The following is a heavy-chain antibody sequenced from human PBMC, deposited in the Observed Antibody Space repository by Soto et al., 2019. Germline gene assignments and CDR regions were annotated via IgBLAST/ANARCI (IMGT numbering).Heavy chain of an antibody. J-gene: IGHJ3*02. CDR2: IWYDGSNK. Sequence: QVQLVESGGGVVQPGRSLRLSCAASGFTFSIYGMHWVRQAPGKGLEWVAVIWYDGSNKYYADSVKSRFTISRDNSKNTLYLQMNSLRAEDTAVYYCAKEALVDTAMDTTGVDAFDIWGQGTMVTVSS. V-gene: IGHV3-33*06. CDR1: GFTFSIYG. CDR3: AKEALVDTAMDTTGVDAFDI. D-gene: IGHD5-18*01.